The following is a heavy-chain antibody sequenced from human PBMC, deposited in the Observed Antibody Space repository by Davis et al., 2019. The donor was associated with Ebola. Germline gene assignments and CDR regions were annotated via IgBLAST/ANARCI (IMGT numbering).Heavy chain of an antibody. J-gene: IGHJ4*02. D-gene: IGHD6-19*01. Sequence: GESLKISCAASGFTFSSYAMSWVRQAPGKGLEWVSAISGSSGSTYYADSVKGRFTISRDNSKNTLYLQMNSLRAEDTAVYYCAKDIRSIAVAGIVDYWGQGTLVTVSS. V-gene: IGHV3-23*01. CDR1: GFTFSSYA. CDR2: ISGSSGST. CDR3: AKDIRSIAVAGIVDY.